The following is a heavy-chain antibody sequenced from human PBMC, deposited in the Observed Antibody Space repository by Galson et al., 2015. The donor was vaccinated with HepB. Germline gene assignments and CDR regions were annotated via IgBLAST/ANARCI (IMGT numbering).Heavy chain of an antibody. CDR1: GFTFSSYS. D-gene: IGHD6-6*01. V-gene: IGHV3-48*01. Sequence: SLRLSCAASGFTFSSYSMNWVRQAPGKGLEWVSYISSSSTIYYADSVKGRFTISRDNAKNSLYLQMNSLRAEDTAVYYCARGGPSIWGQGTLVTVSS. CDR3: ARGGPSI. J-gene: IGHJ4*02. CDR2: ISSSSTI.